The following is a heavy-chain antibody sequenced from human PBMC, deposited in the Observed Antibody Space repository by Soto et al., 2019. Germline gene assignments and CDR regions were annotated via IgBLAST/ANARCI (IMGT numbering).Heavy chain of an antibody. V-gene: IGHV1-18*01. CDR1: GYTFTSYG. CDR2: ISAYNGNT. CDR3: ARFARIQARYSYYSGMDS. Sequence: ASVKVSCKASGYTFTSYGISWVRQAPGQGLEWMGWISAYNGNTNYAQKLQGRVTMTTDTSTSTAYMELRSLRSDDTAVYYCARFARIQARYSYYSGMDSWGQGTTVTISS. D-gene: IGHD6-6*01. J-gene: IGHJ6*02.